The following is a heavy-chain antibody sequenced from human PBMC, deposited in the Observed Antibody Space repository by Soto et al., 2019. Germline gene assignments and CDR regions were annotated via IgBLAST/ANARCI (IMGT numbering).Heavy chain of an antibody. Sequence: PGGSLRLSCAASGFTFSSYGMHWVRQAPGKGLEWVAVISYDGSNKYYADSVKGRFTISRDNSKNTLYLQMNSLRAEDTAVYYCAKIIGYYDFWSGYWSGMDVWGQGTTVTAP. CDR2: ISYDGSNK. CDR1: GFTFSSYG. CDR3: AKIIGYYDFWSGYWSGMDV. D-gene: IGHD3-3*01. V-gene: IGHV3-30*18. J-gene: IGHJ6*02.